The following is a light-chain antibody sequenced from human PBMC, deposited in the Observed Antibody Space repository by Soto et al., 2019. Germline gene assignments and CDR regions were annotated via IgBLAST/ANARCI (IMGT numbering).Light chain of an antibody. V-gene: IGKV3-20*01. J-gene: IGKJ5*01. Sequence: ELVLTQSPGTLSLSPGERATLSCRASQSVSNNYLAWYQQKPGQAPRLLIYGASNRATGIPDRFSGSGSGTDFTLTISRLEPEDFAVYYCQHYGSPLTFGQGTRVEIK. CDR3: QHYGSPLT. CDR1: QSVSNNY. CDR2: GAS.